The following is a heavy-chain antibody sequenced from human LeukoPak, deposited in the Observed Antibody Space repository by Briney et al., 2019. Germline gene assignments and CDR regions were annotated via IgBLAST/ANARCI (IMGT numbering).Heavy chain of an antibody. J-gene: IGHJ4*02. CDR1: GGSISSYY. V-gene: IGHV4-4*09. Sequence: SETLSLTCTVSGGSISSYYWSWIRQPPGKGLEWIGYIYTSGSTNYNPSLKSRVTISVDTSKNQFSLKPSSVTAADTAVYYCARLYCTNGVCYFDYWGQGTLVTVSS. CDR2: IYTSGST. CDR3: ARLYCTNGVCYFDY. D-gene: IGHD2-8*01.